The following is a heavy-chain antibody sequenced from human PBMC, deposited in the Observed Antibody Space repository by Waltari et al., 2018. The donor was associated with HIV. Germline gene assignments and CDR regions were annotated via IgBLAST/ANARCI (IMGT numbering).Heavy chain of an antibody. CDR1: GFPSSSCS. CDR3: ARAWSGDL. CDR2: ISSSSSTI. V-gene: IGHV3-48*04. J-gene: IGHJ4*02. D-gene: IGHD3-3*01. Sequence: EVQLVASGGGLVQPGGSRGLSCAASGFPSSSCSMTWVRQAPGKGLEWVSYISSSSSTIYYADSVKGRFTISRDNAKNSLYLQMNSLRAEDTAVYYCARAWSGDLGGQGTLVTVSS.